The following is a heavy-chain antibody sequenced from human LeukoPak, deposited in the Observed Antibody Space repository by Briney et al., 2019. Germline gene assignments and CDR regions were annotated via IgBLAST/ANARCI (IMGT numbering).Heavy chain of an antibody. CDR1: GFTFSSYA. J-gene: IGHJ4*02. D-gene: IGHD2-15*01. V-gene: IGHV3-23*01. CDR3: ARDLCSGGSCRLDY. Sequence: GGSLRLSCAASGFTFSSYAMSWVRQAPGKGLEWVSAISGSGGSTYYADSVKGRFTISRDNAKNSLYLQMNSLRAEDTAVYYCARDLCSGGSCRLDYWGQGTLVTVSS. CDR2: ISGSGGST.